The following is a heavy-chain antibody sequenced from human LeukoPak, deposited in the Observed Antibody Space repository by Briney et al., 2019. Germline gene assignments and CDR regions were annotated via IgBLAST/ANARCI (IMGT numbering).Heavy chain of an antibody. CDR2: ISADSDST. D-gene: IGHD6-19*01. CDR3: AKSQGTYDSSGWRTFDS. Sequence: GGSLRLSCSASKFTFDIYTMTWVRQAPGKGLEWVSIISADSDSTYYADSVKGRFIISRDNSKDTLYLQMTRLRAEDTAIYYCAKSQGTYDSSGWRTFDSWGQGTLVTVSS. V-gene: IGHV3-23*01. CDR1: KFTFDIYT. J-gene: IGHJ4*02.